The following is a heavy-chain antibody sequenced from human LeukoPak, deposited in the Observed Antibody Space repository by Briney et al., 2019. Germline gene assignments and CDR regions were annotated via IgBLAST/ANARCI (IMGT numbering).Heavy chain of an antibody. J-gene: IGHJ4*02. V-gene: IGHV3-66*01. Sequence: GGSLRLSCAASGFTVSSNYMSWVRQAPGKGLEWVSVIYSGGSTYYADSVKGRFTISRDNSKNTLYLQTNSLRAEDTAVYYCARVRDSSGWYELDYWGQGILVTVSS. D-gene: IGHD6-19*01. CDR1: GFTVSSNY. CDR2: IYSGGST. CDR3: ARVRDSSGWYELDY.